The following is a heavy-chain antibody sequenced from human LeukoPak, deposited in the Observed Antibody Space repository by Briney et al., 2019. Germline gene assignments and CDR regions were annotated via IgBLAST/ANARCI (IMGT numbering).Heavy chain of an antibody. D-gene: IGHD5-12*01. J-gene: IGHJ3*02. V-gene: IGHV3-30-3*01. Sequence: PGRSLRLSCAASGFTFSSYAMHWVRQAPGKGLEWVAVISYDGSNKYYADSVKGRFTISRDNSKNTLCLQMNSLRAEDTAVYYCAREGRWPRAFDIWGQGTMVTVSS. CDR3: AREGRWPRAFDI. CDR1: GFTFSSYA. CDR2: ISYDGSNK.